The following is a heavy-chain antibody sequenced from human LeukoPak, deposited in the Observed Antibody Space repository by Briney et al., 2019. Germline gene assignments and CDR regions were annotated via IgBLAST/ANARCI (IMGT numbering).Heavy chain of an antibody. Sequence: GATVKVSCKASGYTFTSFDINWVQATGPGLEWMGWMNPNSGNTGYAQKFQGRVTMTKDTSISTAYMELSSLKSEDTAVYYCARGSVRKGFDYWGQGTLVTVSS. CDR1: GYTFTSFD. D-gene: IGHD1-1*01. J-gene: IGHJ4*02. CDR2: MNPNSGNT. V-gene: IGHV1-8*01. CDR3: ARGSVRKGFDY.